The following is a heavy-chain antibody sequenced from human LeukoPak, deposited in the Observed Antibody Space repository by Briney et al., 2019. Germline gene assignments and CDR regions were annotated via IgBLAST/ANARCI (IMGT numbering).Heavy chain of an antibody. CDR1: GGSISSYY. Sequence: SETLSLTCTVSGGSISSYYWSWIRQPPGKGLEWIGCIYYSGSTNYNPSLKSRVTISVDTSKNQFSLKLSSMTAADTAVYFCARGSSSWMDYYMDVWGKGTTVTVSS. J-gene: IGHJ6*03. D-gene: IGHD6-13*01. V-gene: IGHV4-59*12. CDR3: ARGSSSWMDYYMDV. CDR2: IYYSGST.